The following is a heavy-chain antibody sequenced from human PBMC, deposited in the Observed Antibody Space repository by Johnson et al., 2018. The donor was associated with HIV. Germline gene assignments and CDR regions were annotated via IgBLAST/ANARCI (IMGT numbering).Heavy chain of an antibody. Sequence: VQLVESGGGLVQPGGSLRLSCAASGFTFSSYWMSWVRQAPGKGLEWVANIKQDGSEKYYADSVKGRFTISRDNAKNSLYLQVNSLRAEDTAVYYCASGDDDGFWGQGTMVTVSSGMMAFLMRPFSDIWGQGTMVTVSS. V-gene: IGHV3-7*02. J-gene: IGHJ3*02. D-gene: IGHD5-24*01. CDR2: IKQDGSEK. CDR3: ASGDDDGFWGQGTMVTVSSGMMAFLMRPFSDI. CDR1: GFTFSSYW.